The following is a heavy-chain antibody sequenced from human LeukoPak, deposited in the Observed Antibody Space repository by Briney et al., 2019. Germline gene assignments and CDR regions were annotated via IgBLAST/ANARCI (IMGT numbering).Heavy chain of an antibody. CDR3: ARHPVIGNPPAPGYTPV. Sequence: GGSLRLSCAASGFTFSTYDMYWVRQVSGKGLEWVLSIGTIGDTFYPGSVKGRFTISRENAKNSLYLQMNCLTAGDTAVYYCARHPVIGNPPAPGYTPVWGKGTTVTVSS. CDR1: GFTFSTYD. V-gene: IGHV3-13*01. CDR2: IGTIGDT. D-gene: IGHD5-24*01. J-gene: IGHJ6*04.